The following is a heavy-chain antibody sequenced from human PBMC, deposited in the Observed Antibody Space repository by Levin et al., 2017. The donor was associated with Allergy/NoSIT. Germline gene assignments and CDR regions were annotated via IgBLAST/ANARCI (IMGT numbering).Heavy chain of an antibody. Sequence: PGGSLRLSCAASGFTFSSYAMSWVRQAPGKGLEWVSAISGSGGSTYYADSVKGRFTISRDNSKNTLYLQMNSLRAEDTAVYYCAKDRGAGAVAGGGTGPVWGQGTTVTVSS. CDR2: ISGSGGST. D-gene: IGHD6-19*01. V-gene: IGHV3-23*01. CDR1: GFTFSSYA. CDR3: AKDRGAGAVAGGGTGPV. J-gene: IGHJ6*02.